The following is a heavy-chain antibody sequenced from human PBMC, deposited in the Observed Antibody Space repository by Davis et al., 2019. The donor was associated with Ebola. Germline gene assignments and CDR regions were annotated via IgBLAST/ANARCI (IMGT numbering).Heavy chain of an antibody. CDR2: IDYRGSA. V-gene: IGHV4-30-4*08. D-gene: IGHD6-13*01. CDR3: AREVIAAVDTDGFDI. J-gene: IGHJ3*02. Sequence: LRLSCTVSGGSISRGGSYWTWIRQPPGKGLEWIGYIDYRGSAYYNPSLKSRVTISVDTSKNQFSLDLTSVTAADTAVYYCAREVIAAVDTDGFDIWGQGTMVTVSS. CDR1: GGSISRGGSY.